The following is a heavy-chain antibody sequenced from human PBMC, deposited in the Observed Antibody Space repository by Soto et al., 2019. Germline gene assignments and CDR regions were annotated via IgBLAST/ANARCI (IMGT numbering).Heavy chain of an antibody. CDR1: GGSISSYY. J-gene: IGHJ3*02. CDR2: IYYSGST. Sequence: SETLSLTCTVSGGSISSYYWSWIRQPPGKGLEWIGYIYYSGSTNYNPSLKSRVTISVDTSKNQFSLKLSSVTAADTAVYYCARTSGSYYPEAFDIWGQGTMVTVSS. V-gene: IGHV4-59*01. CDR3: ARTSGSYYPEAFDI. D-gene: IGHD1-26*01.